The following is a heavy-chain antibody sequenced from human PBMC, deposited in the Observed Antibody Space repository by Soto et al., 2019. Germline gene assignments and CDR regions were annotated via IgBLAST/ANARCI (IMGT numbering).Heavy chain of an antibody. CDR2: ISYDGSNK. V-gene: IGHV3-30-3*01. CDR1: GFTFSSYA. D-gene: IGHD5-18*01. J-gene: IGHJ4*02. CDR3: ARDYSAAMVELDY. Sequence: QVQLVESGGGVVQPGRSLRLSCAASGFTFSSYAMHCVRQAPGKGLEWVAVISYDGSNKYYSDSVKGRFTISRDNSKNTLYLQMNSLRAEETAVDYCARDYSAAMVELDYWGQGTLVTVSS.